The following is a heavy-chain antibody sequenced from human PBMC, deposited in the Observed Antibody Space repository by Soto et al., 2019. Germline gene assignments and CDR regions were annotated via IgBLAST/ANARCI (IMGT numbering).Heavy chain of an antibody. CDR2: INHSGST. CDR1: GGSFSGYY. CDR3: ARGGDPGYFDY. J-gene: IGHJ4*02. V-gene: IGHV4-34*01. D-gene: IGHD2-21*02. Sequence: QVQLQQCGAGLLKPSETLSLTCAVYGGSFSGYYWSWIRQPPGKGLEWIGEINHSGSTNYNPSLKSRVTISVDTSKNQFSLKLSSVTAADTAVYYCARGGDPGYFDYWGQGTLVTVSS.